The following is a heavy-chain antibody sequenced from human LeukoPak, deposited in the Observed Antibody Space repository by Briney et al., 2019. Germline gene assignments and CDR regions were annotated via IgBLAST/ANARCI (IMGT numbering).Heavy chain of an antibody. CDR1: GFTFSSYW. CDR3: ARVSARGYDY. D-gene: IGHD5-18*01. V-gene: IGHV3-74*01. CDR2: IASDGSST. J-gene: IGHJ4*02. Sequence: HSGGSLRLSCAASGFTFSSYWMNWVRQAPGKGLVWVSRIASDGSSTTYADSVKGRFSISRDNAKNTLYLQMNSLRVGDTAMYYCARVSARGYDYWGRGTLVTVSS.